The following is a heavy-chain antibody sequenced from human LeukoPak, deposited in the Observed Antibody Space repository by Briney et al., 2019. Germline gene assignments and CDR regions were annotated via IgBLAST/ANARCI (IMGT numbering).Heavy chain of an antibody. CDR3: ATHSGDY. CDR2: IYYSGST. CDR1: GGSISSSSYH. Sequence: SETLSLTCTVSGGSISSSSYHWGWIRQPPGKGLEWIGSIYYSGSTYYNPSLKSRVTISVDTSKNQFSLKLSSVTAADTAVYYCATHSGDYWGQGTLVTVSS. J-gene: IGHJ4*02. D-gene: IGHD3-10*01. V-gene: IGHV4-39*07.